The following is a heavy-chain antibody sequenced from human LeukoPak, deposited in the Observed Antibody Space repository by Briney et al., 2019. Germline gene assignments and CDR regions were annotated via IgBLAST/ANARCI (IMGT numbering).Heavy chain of an antibody. CDR1: GYTFTSNY. V-gene: IGHV1-46*01. J-gene: IGHJ4*02. CDR2: IYPRDGST. Sequence: TSVKVSCKASGYTFTSNYIHWVRQAPGQGLEWMGMIYPRDGSTSYAQKFQGRVTVTRDTSTGTVHMELSGLRSEDTAVYYCARDQEGFDYWGQGTLVTVSS. CDR3: ARDQEGFDY.